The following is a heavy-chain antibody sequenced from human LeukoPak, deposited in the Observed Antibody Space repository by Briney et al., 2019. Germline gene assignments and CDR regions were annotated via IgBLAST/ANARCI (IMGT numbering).Heavy chain of an antibody. V-gene: IGHV4-59*08. CDR3: ARTGGYEGGY. D-gene: IGHD5-12*01. J-gene: IGHJ4*02. CDR1: GGSISSYY. Sequence: PSETLSLTCTVSGGSISSYYWSWIRQPPGKGLEWIAYIFNSGTTNYNPSLKSRVTISVDTSKNQFPLKLSSVTAADTAVYYCARTGGYEGGYWGQGTLVTVSS. CDR2: IFNSGTT.